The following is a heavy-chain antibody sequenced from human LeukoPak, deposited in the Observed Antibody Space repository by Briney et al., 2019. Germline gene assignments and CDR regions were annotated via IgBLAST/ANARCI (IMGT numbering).Heavy chain of an antibody. D-gene: IGHD3-9*01. V-gene: IGHV3-23*01. CDR2: ISGSGVGT. CDR3: AKNGRDDHDKYFFDF. Sequence: GGSLRLSCAGSGFIFRNYAMSWVRQAPGMGLEWVSAISGSGVGTNYADSVKGRFTISRDNSKNTLYLQMNSLRAEDTAVYYCAKNGRDDHDKYFFDFLGQGTQVTVSS. J-gene: IGHJ4*02. CDR1: GFIFRNYA.